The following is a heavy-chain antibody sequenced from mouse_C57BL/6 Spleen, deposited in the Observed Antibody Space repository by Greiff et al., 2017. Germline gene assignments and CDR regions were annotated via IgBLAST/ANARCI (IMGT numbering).Heavy chain of an antibody. CDR2: ISSGSSTI. CDR1: GFTFSDYG. V-gene: IGHV5-17*01. CDR3: ARPITTVPDWYFDV. Sequence: EVKLMESGGGLVKPGGSLKLSCAASGFTFSDYGMHWVRQAPEKGLEWVAYISSGSSTIYYADTVKGRFTISRDNAKNTLFLQMTSLRSEDTAMYYCARPITTVPDWYFDVWGTGTTVTVSS. D-gene: IGHD1-1*01. J-gene: IGHJ1*03.